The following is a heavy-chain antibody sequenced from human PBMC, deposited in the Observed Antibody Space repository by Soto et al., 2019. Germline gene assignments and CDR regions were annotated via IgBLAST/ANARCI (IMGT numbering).Heavy chain of an antibody. V-gene: IGHV1-18*04. J-gene: IGHJ6*02. CDR3: AVASRGNYYYGMDV. Sequence: GXSGEVSFKASCYTFTSYGISWVREAPGQGLEWMGWISAYNGNTNYAQKLQGRVTMTTDTSTSTAYMELRSLRSDDTAVYYCAVASRGNYYYGMDVWGQGTTVTVSS. CDR2: ISAYNGNT. CDR1: CYTFTSYG.